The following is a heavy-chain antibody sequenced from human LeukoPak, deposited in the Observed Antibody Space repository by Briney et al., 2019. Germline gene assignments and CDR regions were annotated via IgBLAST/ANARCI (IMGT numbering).Heavy chain of an antibody. J-gene: IGHJ4*02. V-gene: IGHV4-30-4*08. D-gene: IGHD6-13*01. CDR1: GGSISSGDYY. CDR2: IYDSGST. CDR3: AKAGYSAGLYY. Sequence: SETLSLTCTVSGGSISSGDYYWSWIRQPPGKGLEWIGYIYDSGSTYYNPSLNSLVTISVDTSKNQFLLKLSSVTAADTAVYYCAKAGYSAGLYYWGQGNLVTVSS.